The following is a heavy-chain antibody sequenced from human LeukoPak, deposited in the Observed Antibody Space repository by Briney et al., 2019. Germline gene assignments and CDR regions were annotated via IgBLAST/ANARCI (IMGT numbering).Heavy chain of an antibody. J-gene: IGHJ4*02. V-gene: IGHV3-21*01. CDR1: GFTFSSYS. Sequence: GGSLRLSCAASGFTFSSYSMNWVRQAPGKGLEWVSSISSSSSYIYYADSVKGRFTISRDNAKNSLYLQMNSLRAEDAAVYYCARVGKYSGYGVDYWGQGTLVTVSS. CDR3: ARVGKYSGYGVDY. D-gene: IGHD5-12*01. CDR2: ISSSSSYI.